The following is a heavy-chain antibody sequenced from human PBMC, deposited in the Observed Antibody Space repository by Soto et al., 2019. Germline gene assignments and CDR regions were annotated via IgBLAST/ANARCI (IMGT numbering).Heavy chain of an antibody. Sequence: GGSLRLSCAASGFTFSTYWMSWVRQAPGKGLEWVANIRQDGSEEYYVDSVKGRFTISRDNAKNSLNLQMNSLRAEDTAVYYCGRERYYDFWSGYSHYYFDYWGQGTLVTVSS. J-gene: IGHJ4*02. CDR1: GFTFSTYW. CDR3: GRERYYDFWSGYSHYYFDY. CDR2: IRQDGSEE. D-gene: IGHD3-3*01. V-gene: IGHV3-7*01.